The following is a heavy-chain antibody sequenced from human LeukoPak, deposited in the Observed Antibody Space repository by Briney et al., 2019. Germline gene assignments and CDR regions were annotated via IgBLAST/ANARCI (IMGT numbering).Heavy chain of an antibody. V-gene: IGHV3-21*01. CDR3: ARDPTTPVAPFWGFDDAFDI. Sequence: GGSLRLSCAASGFTFSSYSMNWVRQAPGKGLEWVSSISSSSSYIYYADSVKGRFTISRDNAKNSLYLQMNSLRAEDTAVYCCARDPTTPVAPFWGFDDAFDIWGQGTMVTVSS. D-gene: IGHD2/OR15-2a*01. CDR2: ISSSSSYI. CDR1: GFTFSSYS. J-gene: IGHJ3*02.